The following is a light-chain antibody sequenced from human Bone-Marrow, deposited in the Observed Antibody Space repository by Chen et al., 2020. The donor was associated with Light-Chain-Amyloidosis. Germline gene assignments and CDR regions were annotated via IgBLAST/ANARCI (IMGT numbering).Light chain of an antibody. CDR3: AAWDDSLSGWV. CDR2: RTH. V-gene: IGLV1-47*01. Sequence: QSVLTQPPSASGTPGQRVTIPCSGSSSNIGPNSVFCYQQLPGTAPKLLIYRTHQRPSGVPDRFSGSKSGTSASLAISGLRSEDEADYYCAAWDDSLSGWVFGGGTKLTVL. J-gene: IGLJ3*02. CDR1: SSNIGPNS.